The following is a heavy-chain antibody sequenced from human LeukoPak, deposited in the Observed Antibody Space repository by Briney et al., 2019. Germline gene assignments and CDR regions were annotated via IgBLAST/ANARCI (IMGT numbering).Heavy chain of an antibody. V-gene: IGHV4-34*01. CDR1: GGSFSGYY. CDR2: INHSGST. D-gene: IGHD3-22*01. CDR3: ARVSGYYDSSEAFDI. Sequence: SETLSLTCAVYGGSFSGYYWCWIRQPPGKGLEWIWEINHSGSTNYTPSLKSRVTISVDTSKNQFSLKLSSVTAADTAVYYCARVSGYYDSSEAFDIWGQGTMVTVSS. J-gene: IGHJ3*02.